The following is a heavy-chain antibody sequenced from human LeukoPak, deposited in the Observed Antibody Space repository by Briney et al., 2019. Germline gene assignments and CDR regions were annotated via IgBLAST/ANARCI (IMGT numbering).Heavy chain of an antibody. CDR2: TSGSAGSP. V-gene: IGHV3-23*01. J-gene: IGHJ4*02. CDR1: GFTFRSYI. CDR3: AKAFSGTLEFDY. D-gene: IGHD1-26*01. Sequence: GGSLRLSCAASGFTFRSYIMSWFRQAPGKGLEWVSTTSGSAGSPNYADSVEGRFTISRDNSKNTLYLQVNSLRAEDTAVYYCAKAFSGTLEFDYWGQGTLVTVSS.